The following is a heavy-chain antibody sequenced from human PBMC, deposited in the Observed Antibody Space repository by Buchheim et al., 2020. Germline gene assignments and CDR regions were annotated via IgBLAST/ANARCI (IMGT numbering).Heavy chain of an antibody. V-gene: IGHV4-61*02. CDR2: NTSGNT. Sequence: QVQLQESGPRLVKPSQTLSLTCTVSGDSISSLNYSWSWIRQPAGKGLEWIGRNTSGNTKYNSSLESRITMSVDTSQNQFSPRLNSVTAADTAMYYCARDRNRYSGPEDWDWGQGTL. CDR1: GDSISSLNYS. J-gene: IGHJ4*02. CDR3: ARDRNRYSGPEDWD. D-gene: IGHD1-26*01.